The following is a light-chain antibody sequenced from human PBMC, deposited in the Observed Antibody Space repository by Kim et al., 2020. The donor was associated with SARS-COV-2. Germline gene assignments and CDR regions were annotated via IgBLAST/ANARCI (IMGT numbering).Light chain of an antibody. CDR1: SRDIGSYEY. J-gene: IGLJ1*01. CDR2: DVS. CDR3: SSYSVISTYF. Sequence: QSALTQPASVSGSPGQSITISCSGSSRDIGSYEYVSWYQQHPGNAPKLLIFDVSDRPSGISSRFSGSKSGNTATLTISGLQAEDEAEYYCSSYSVISTYFFGPGTKVTVL. V-gene: IGLV2-14*03.